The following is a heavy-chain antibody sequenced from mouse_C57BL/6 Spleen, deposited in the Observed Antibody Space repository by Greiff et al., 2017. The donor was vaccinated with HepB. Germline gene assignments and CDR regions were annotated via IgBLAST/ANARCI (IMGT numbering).Heavy chain of an antibody. J-gene: IGHJ3*01. V-gene: IGHV1-64*01. D-gene: IGHD1-1*01. CDR1: GYTFTSYW. CDR2: IHPNSGST. CDR3: ARSYYYGSGDWFAY. Sequence: QVQLKQPGAELVKPGASVKLSCKASGYTFTSYWMHWVKQRPGQGLEWIGMIHPNSGSTNYNEKFKSKATLTVDKSSSTAYMQLSSLTSEDSAVYYCARSYYYGSGDWFAYWGQGTLVTVSA.